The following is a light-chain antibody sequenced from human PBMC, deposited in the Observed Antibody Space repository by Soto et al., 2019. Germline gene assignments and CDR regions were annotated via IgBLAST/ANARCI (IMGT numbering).Light chain of an antibody. V-gene: IGLV2-11*01. CDR2: DVS. CDR3: CSYAGSPRYV. Sequence: QSALTQPRSVSGSPGQSVTISCTGTSSDVGGSNYVSWYQQHPGNAPKVMIYDVSERPSGVPDRFSGSKSGNTASLTISGLQAEDEADYYCCSYAGSPRYVFGTGTKLTVL. CDR1: SSDVGGSNY. J-gene: IGLJ1*01.